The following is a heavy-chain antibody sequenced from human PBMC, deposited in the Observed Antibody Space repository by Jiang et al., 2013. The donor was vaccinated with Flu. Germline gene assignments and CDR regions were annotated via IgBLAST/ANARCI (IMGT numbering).Heavy chain of an antibody. J-gene: IGHJ3*02. Sequence: EVRKPGSSVKVSCKASGGTFNNYAISWVRQAPGQGLQWMGGIIPIFHTPYYAQNFQGRVTITADESTSTVYMELSSLRSEDTAVYFCARASTQYDAFDIWGQGTMVTVSS. V-gene: IGHV1-69*01. CDR2: IIPIFHTP. CDR3: ARASTQYDAFDI. CDR1: GGTFNNYA.